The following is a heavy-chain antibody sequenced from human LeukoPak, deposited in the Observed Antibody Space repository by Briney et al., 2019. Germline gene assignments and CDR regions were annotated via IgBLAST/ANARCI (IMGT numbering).Heavy chain of an antibody. Sequence: GASVKVSCKASGYTFTGYYMHWVRQAPGQGLEWMGWINPNSGGTNYAQKFQGRVTMTRDTSISTAYMELSRLRSDDTAVYYCARGRPGMYQLPMEDYRGQGTLVTVSS. D-gene: IGHD2-2*01. J-gene: IGHJ4*02. CDR3: ARGRPGMYQLPMEDY. CDR1: GYTFTGYY. V-gene: IGHV1-2*02. CDR2: INPNSGGT.